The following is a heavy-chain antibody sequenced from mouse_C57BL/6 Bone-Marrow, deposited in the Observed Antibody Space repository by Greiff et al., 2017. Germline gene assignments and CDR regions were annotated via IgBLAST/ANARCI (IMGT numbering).Heavy chain of an antibody. Sequence: EVQLQESGGGLVQPGGSLKLSCAASGFTFSDYGMAWVRQAPRKGPEWVAFISNLAYSIYYADTVTGRFTISRENAKNTLYLEMSSLRSEDTAMYYCARYDYDEGSNYAMDYWGQGTSVTVSS. J-gene: IGHJ4*01. V-gene: IGHV5-15*01. CDR3: ARYDYDEGSNYAMDY. CDR2: ISNLAYSI. CDR1: GFTFSDYG. D-gene: IGHD2-4*01.